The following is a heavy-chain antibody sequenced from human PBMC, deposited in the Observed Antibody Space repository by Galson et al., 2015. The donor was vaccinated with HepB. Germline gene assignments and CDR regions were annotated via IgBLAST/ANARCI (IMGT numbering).Heavy chain of an antibody. CDR1: GFTFSSYW. J-gene: IGHJ3*02. CDR2: IKKDGSEK. D-gene: IGHD3-3*01. CDR3: ARNQYYDFWSGYYGCDYDAFDI. Sequence: SLRLSCAASGFTFSSYWMSWVRQAPGKGLEWVANIKKDGSEKYYVDPVKGRFTITRDNAKHSQYLQMHSRRAEDTAVYYCARNQYYDFWSGYYGCDYDAFDIWGQGTMFTVSS. V-gene: IGHV3-7*01.